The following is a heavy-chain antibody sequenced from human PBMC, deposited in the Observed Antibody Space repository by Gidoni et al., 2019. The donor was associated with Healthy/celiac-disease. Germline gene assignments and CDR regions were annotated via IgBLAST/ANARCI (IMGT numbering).Heavy chain of an antibody. V-gene: IGHV3-66*02. Sequence: EVQLVESGGGLVQPGGSLRLSCAASGFTVSSNYMSWVRQAPGKGLEWVSVIYSGGSTYYADSVKGRFTISRDNSKNTLYLQMNSLRAEDTAVYYCARDRRTTRADHDAFDIWGQGTMVTVSS. CDR1: GFTVSSNY. J-gene: IGHJ3*02. D-gene: IGHD4-17*01. CDR2: IYSGGST. CDR3: ARDRRTTRADHDAFDI.